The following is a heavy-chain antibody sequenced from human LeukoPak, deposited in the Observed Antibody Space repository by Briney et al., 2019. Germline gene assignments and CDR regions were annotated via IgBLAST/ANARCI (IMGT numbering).Heavy chain of an antibody. Sequence: GGSLRLSCAASGFTFSTYAMSWVRQAPGKGLEWVSAISAGGATICYADSVKGRFTVSSDNSKNTLYLQINSLRAEDTAVYYCAKDSGGTYFYCYYYMDVWGKGPTVTVSS. J-gene: IGHJ6*03. CDR3: AKDSGGTYFYCYYYMDV. D-gene: IGHD1-26*01. CDR2: ISAGGATI. V-gene: IGHV3-23*01. CDR1: GFTFSTYA.